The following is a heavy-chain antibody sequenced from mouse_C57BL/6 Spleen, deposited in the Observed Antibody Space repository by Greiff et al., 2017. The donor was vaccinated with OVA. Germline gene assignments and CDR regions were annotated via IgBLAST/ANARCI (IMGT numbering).Heavy chain of an antibody. V-gene: IGHV1-59*01. CDR3: ARAGDGYYGYAMDY. CDR1: GYTFTSYW. J-gene: IGHJ4*01. Sequence: QVQLQQPGAELVRPGTSVKLSCKASGYTFTSYWMHWVKQRPGQGLEWIGVIDPSDSYTNYNQKFKGKATLTVDTSSSTAYMQLSSLTSEDSAVYYGARAGDGYYGYAMDYWGQGTSVTVSS. D-gene: IGHD2-3*01. CDR2: IDPSDSYT.